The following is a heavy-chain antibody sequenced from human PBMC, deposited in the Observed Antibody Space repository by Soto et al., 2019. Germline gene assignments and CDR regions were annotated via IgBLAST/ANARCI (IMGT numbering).Heavy chain of an antibody. D-gene: IGHD6-19*01. Sequence: LSLTCTVSGGSISSSSYYWGWIRQPPGKGLEWIGSIYYSGSTYYNPSLKSRVTISVDTSKNQFSLKLSSVTAADTAVYYCARRGAVAGIVSDRGYYGMDVWGQGTTVTVSS. CDR2: IYYSGST. CDR3: ARRGAVAGIVSDRGYYGMDV. J-gene: IGHJ6*02. CDR1: GGSISSSSYY. V-gene: IGHV4-39*01.